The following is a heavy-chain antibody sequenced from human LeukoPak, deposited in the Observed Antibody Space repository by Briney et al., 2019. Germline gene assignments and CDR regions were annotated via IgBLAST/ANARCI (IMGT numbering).Heavy chain of an antibody. J-gene: IGHJ4*02. CDR3: ARALYGDYVGVDY. D-gene: IGHD4-17*01. V-gene: IGHV3-33*01. CDR1: GFTFSSYG. CDR2: IWYDGSNK. Sequence: GSLRLSCAASGFTFSSYGMHWVRQAPGKGLEWVAVIWYDGSNKYYADSVKGRSTISRDNSKNTLYLQMNSLRAEDTAVYYCARALYGDYVGVDYWGQGTLVTVSS.